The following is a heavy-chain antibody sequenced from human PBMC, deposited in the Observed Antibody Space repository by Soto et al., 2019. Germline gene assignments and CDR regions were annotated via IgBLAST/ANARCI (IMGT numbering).Heavy chain of an antibody. CDR1: GGSFSGYY. V-gene: IGHV4-34*01. J-gene: IGHJ5*02. D-gene: IGHD5-18*01. CDR2: INHSGST. Sequence: PSETLSLTCAVYGGSFSGYYWSWIRQPPGKGLEWIGEINHSGSTNYNPSLKSRVTISVDTSKNQFSLKLSSVTAADTAVYYCARGGQLWNPLYNWFDPWGQGTLVTVSS. CDR3: ARGGQLWNPLYNWFDP.